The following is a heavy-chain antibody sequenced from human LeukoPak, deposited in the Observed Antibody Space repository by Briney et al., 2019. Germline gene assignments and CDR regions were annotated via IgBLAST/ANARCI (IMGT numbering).Heavy chain of an antibody. CDR2: ISGSGGST. V-gene: IGHV3-23*01. CDR3: ARETFTLDFPINDY. D-gene: IGHD3-16*01. Sequence: PGGSLRLSCAASGFTFSNYAMSWVRQAPGKGLEWVSAISGSGGSTYYADSVKGRFTISRDDAKNSLYLQMNSLRAEDTAVYYCARETFTLDFPINDYWGQGILVTVSS. J-gene: IGHJ4*02. CDR1: GFTFSNYA.